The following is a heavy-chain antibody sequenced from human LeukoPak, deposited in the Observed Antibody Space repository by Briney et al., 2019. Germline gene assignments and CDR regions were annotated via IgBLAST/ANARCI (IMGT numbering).Heavy chain of an antibody. Sequence: GGSLRLSCTASGFIFNTYGVHWVRLAPGKGLEWVAVVSYDGNSKYYADSVKGRFTVSRDNSKNTLYLQMSSLTAEDTAVYYCAKDRQQWLPKGKCFGAWGQGTQVTVSS. J-gene: IGHJ5*02. CDR3: AKDRQQWLPKGKCFGA. D-gene: IGHD6-19*01. CDR1: GFIFNTYG. CDR2: VSYDGNSK. V-gene: IGHV3-30*18.